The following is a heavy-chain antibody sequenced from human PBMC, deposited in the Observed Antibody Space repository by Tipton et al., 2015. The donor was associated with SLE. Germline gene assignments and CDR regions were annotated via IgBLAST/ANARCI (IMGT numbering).Heavy chain of an antibody. CDR3: ARATDWNLSPDV. D-gene: IGHD1-7*01. CDR1: GDSVTSSGYY. Sequence: TLSLTCTATGDSVTSSGYYWTWIRQLPGKGLEWIGYIYYSGNTYYNPSLGSRLTISVDTSKDQFSLRLTSVTAADTAVYYCARATDWNLSPDVWGKGTTVTVSS. J-gene: IGHJ6*04. CDR2: IYYSGNT. V-gene: IGHV4-31*03.